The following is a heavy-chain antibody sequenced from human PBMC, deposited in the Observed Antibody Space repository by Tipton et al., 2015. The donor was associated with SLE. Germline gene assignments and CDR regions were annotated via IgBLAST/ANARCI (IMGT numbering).Heavy chain of an antibody. Sequence: GLVKPSETLSLTCTVSGGSISSGSYYWSWIRQPAGKGLEWIGYIYTSGSTNYNPSLKSRVTISVDTSKNQFSLRLSSVTAADTAVYYCARDRSWTTVVTDYYYYYMDVWGKGTTVTVSS. CDR2: IYTSGST. D-gene: IGHD4-23*01. J-gene: IGHJ6*03. CDR3: ARDRSWTTVVTDYYYYYMDV. V-gene: IGHV4-61*10. CDR1: GGSISSGSYY.